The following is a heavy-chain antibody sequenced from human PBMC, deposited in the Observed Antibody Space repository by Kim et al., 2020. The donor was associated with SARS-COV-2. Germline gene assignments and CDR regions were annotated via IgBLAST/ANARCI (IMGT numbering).Heavy chain of an antibody. D-gene: IGHD6-13*01. CDR3: ARETSGGSSSYFDY. Sequence: SETLSLTCTVSGGSISSYYWSWIRQPPGKGLEWIGYIYYSGSTNYNPSLKSRVTISVDTSKNQFSLKLSSVTAADTAVYYCARETSGGSSSYFDYWGQGTLVTVSS. CDR1: GGSISSYY. V-gene: IGHV4-59*01. CDR2: IYYSGST. J-gene: IGHJ4*02.